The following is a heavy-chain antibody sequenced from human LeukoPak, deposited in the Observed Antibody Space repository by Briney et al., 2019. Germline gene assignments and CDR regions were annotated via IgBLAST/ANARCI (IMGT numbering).Heavy chain of an antibody. CDR1: GGSISNINYY. Sequence: SETLSLTCTVSGGSISNINYYWGWIRQPPGRGLEWIGNIYYSGSTYYNPSLKSRVTLSVDTSKNQFSLKLSSVTAADTAVYYCARTDDSWPYYGMDVWGQGTTVTVSS. CDR2: IYYSGST. CDR3: ARTDDSWPYYGMDV. J-gene: IGHJ6*02. D-gene: IGHD1-1*01. V-gene: IGHV4-39*07.